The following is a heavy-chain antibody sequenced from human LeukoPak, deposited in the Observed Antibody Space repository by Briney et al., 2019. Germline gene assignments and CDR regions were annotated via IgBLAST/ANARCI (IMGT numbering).Heavy chain of an antibody. CDR1: GGSISSTTYS. J-gene: IGHJ3*02. Sequence: SETLSLTCTISGGSISSTTYSWGWIRQPPGKGLEWIGNISYTGNTYYNPSLKSRVTLSVDTSKNQFSLKLSSVPAADTAIYYCARHLNNGFDIWGRGTMVTVSS. V-gene: IGHV4-39*01. CDR2: ISYTGNT. D-gene: IGHD2/OR15-2a*01. CDR3: ARHLNNGFDI.